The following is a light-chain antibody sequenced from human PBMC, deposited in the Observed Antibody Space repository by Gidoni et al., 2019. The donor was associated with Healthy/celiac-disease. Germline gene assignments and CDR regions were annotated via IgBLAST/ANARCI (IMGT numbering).Light chain of an antibody. CDR1: QSLSSW. CDR2: KAS. J-gene: IGKJ1*01. Sequence: DIQMTQSPSTLSASVGDRVTITCRASQSLSSWLAWYQQKPGKAPKLLIYKASSLESGVPSRFSGSGSGTEFTLTISSLQPDDFATYYCQQYNSYSWTFXQXTKVEIK. V-gene: IGKV1-5*03. CDR3: QQYNSYSWT.